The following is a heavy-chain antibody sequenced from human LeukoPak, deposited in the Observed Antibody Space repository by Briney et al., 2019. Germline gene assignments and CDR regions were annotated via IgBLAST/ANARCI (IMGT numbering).Heavy chain of an antibody. V-gene: IGHV4-59*12. Sequence: PSETLSLTCTVSGGSISNYYWSWIRQPPGKGLEWIGYIYYSGSTYYNPSLKSRVTISVDTSKNQFSLKLSSVTAADTAVYYCAREKRDGYNLDIWGQGTMVTVSS. CDR1: GGSISNYY. CDR3: AREKRDGYNLDI. CDR2: IYYSGST. D-gene: IGHD5-24*01. J-gene: IGHJ3*02.